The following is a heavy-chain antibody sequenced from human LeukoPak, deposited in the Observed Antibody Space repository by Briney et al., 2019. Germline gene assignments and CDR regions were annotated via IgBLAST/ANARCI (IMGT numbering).Heavy chain of an antibody. Sequence: ASVKVSCKVSGYTLTELSMHWVRQAPGKGLEWMGGFDPEDGKRIYAQKFQGRVTMTEDTSTDTAYMELSSLRSEDTAVYHCARDLSISSTSCPSHWGQGTLVTVSS. V-gene: IGHV1-24*01. D-gene: IGHD2-2*01. CDR3: ARDLSISSTSCPSH. CDR2: FDPEDGKR. CDR1: GYTLTELS. J-gene: IGHJ4*02.